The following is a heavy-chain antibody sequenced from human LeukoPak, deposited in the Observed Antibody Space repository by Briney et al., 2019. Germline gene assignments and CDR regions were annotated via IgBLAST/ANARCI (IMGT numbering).Heavy chain of an antibody. Sequence: GASVKVSCKASGYTFTGYYMHWVRQAPGQGLEWMGWINPNSGGTNYAQKFQGRVTMTRDTAISTAYMELTSLTSDPTAVYYCARGYSGYDWNYLDYWGQGTLVTVSS. CDR3: ARGYSGYDWNYLDY. D-gene: IGHD5-12*01. V-gene: IGHV1-2*02. J-gene: IGHJ4*02. CDR2: INPNSGGT. CDR1: GYTFTGYY.